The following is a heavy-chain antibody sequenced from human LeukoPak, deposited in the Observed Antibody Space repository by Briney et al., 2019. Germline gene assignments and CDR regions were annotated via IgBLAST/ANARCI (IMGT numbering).Heavy chain of an antibody. CDR2: VYPGDSDT. J-gene: IGHJ6*02. CDR1: GYSFTTYW. V-gene: IGHV5-51*01. CDR3: ARAPYRGGTGMDD. Sequence: GESLKISCKASGYSFTTYWIAWVRQMPGKGLEWMGSVYPGDSDTRYSPSFQGHVTISADKATNTAYLHWSSLEASDTAMYYCARAPYRGGTGMDDWGQGTTVTVSS. D-gene: IGHD1-1*01.